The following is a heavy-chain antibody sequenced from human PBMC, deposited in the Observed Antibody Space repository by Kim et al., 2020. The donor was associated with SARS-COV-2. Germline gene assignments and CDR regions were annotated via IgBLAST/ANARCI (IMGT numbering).Heavy chain of an antibody. V-gene: IGHV3-30*18. D-gene: IGHD3-16*01. CDR2: ISYDGSNK. J-gene: IGHJ5*02. Sequence: GGSLRLSCAASGFTFSSYGMHWVRQAPGKGLEWVAGISYDGSNKYYADSVKGRFTISRDNSKNTLYLQMNSLRAEDTAVYYCAKDRGGMPWFDPWGQGTLVTVSS. CDR1: GFTFSSYG. CDR3: AKDRGGMPWFDP.